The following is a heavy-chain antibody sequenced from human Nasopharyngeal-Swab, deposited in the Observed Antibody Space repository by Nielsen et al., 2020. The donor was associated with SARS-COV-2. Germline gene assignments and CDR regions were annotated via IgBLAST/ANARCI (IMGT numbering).Heavy chain of an antibody. CDR3: ASLRADTPDFAY. J-gene: IGHJ4*02. D-gene: IGHD2-15*01. Sequence: GESLKLSCVSSRFTFSRWPMHWVRQAPGKGPEWVTVISSDGSDKQYVDSVKGRFTISRDNSKNTLYLQVKSLRADDTGVYYCASLRADTPDFAYLGQGTLVTVSS. CDR2: ISSDGSDK. CDR1: RFTFSRWP. V-gene: IGHV3-30*03.